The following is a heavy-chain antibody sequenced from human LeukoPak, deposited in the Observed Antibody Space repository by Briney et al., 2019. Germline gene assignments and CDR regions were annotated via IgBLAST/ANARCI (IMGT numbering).Heavy chain of an antibody. CDR1: GFTFSSYA. V-gene: IGHV3-23*01. CDR2: ISGSGGST. Sequence: GGSLRLSCAASGFTFSSYAMSWVRQAPGKGLEWVSAISGSGGSTYYADSVKGRFTISRDNSKNTLYLQMNSLRAEDTAVYYCAKRSITMIVVVGDFDYWGQGTLVTVSS. CDR3: AKRSITMIVVVGDFDY. J-gene: IGHJ4*02. D-gene: IGHD3-22*01.